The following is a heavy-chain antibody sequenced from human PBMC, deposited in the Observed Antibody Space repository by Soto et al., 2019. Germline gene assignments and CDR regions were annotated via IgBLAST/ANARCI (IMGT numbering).Heavy chain of an antibody. CDR1: GGSVSRGSYY. Sequence: SETLSLTCTFSGGSVSRGSYYWSWIRQPPGKGLDWMGDIYYSGSTNYNPSLKSRVTISVDTSKNHFSLKLSSVTAADTAVYYCARGWFASGIVATISYSYYGMDVWGQGTTVTVSS. CDR2: IYYSGST. D-gene: IGHD5-12*01. V-gene: IGHV4-61*03. CDR3: ARGWFASGIVATISYSYYGMDV. J-gene: IGHJ6*02.